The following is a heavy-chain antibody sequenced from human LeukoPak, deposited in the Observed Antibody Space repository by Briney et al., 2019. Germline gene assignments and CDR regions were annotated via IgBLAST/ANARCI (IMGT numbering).Heavy chain of an antibody. Sequence: KPSETLSLTCAVYGGSFSGYYWSWIRQPPGKGLEWIGEINHSGSTNYNPYLKSRVTISVDTSKNQFSLKLSSVTAADTAVYYCARETPNYCSSTSCYTGWFDPWGQGTLVTVSS. V-gene: IGHV4-34*01. J-gene: IGHJ5*02. CDR2: INHSGST. D-gene: IGHD2-2*02. CDR1: GGSFSGYY. CDR3: ARETPNYCSSTSCYTGWFDP.